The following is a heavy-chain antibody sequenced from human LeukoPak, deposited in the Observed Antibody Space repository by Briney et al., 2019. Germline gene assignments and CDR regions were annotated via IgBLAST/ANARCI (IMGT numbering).Heavy chain of an antibody. J-gene: IGHJ4*02. V-gene: IGHV4-39*07. Sequence: PSETLSLTCTVSGGSISSSSYYWGWIRQPPGKGLEWIGSIYYSGSTYYNPSLKSRVTISVDTSKNQFSLKLSSVTAADTAVYYCASIGPLSGSYWGQGTLVTVSS. CDR3: ASIGPLSGSY. CDR2: IYYSGST. CDR1: GGSISSSSYY. D-gene: IGHD1-26*01.